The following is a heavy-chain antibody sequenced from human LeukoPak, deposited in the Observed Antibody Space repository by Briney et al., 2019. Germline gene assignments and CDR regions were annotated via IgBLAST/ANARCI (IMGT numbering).Heavy chain of an antibody. CDR3: ARDAPMVHSYNWFDP. Sequence: SETLSLTCTVSGGSISSYYWSWIRQPPGKGLEWIGYIYYSGSTNYNPSLKSRVTISVDTSKNQFSLKLSSVTAADTAVYYCARDAPMVHSYNWFDPWGQGTLVTVSS. CDR1: GGSISSYY. CDR2: IYYSGST. D-gene: IGHD3-10*01. V-gene: IGHV4-59*01. J-gene: IGHJ5*02.